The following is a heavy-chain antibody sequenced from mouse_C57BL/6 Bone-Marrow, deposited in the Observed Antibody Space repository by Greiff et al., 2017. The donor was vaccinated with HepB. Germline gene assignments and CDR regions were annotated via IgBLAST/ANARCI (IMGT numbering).Heavy chain of an antibody. Sequence: QVQLQQSGAELVRPGASVKLSCKASGYTFTDYYINWVKQRPGQGLEWIARIYPGSGNTYYNEKFKGKATLTAEKSSSTAYMQLSSLTSEDSAVYFCAREKGFYYGSSYCWYFDVWGTGTTVTVSS. J-gene: IGHJ1*03. CDR1: GYTFTDYY. CDR2: IYPGSGNT. V-gene: IGHV1-76*01. D-gene: IGHD1-1*01. CDR3: AREKGFYYGSSYCWYFDV.